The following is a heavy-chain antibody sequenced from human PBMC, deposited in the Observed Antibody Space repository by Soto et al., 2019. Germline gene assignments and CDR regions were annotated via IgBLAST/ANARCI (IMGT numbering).Heavy chain of an antibody. D-gene: IGHD2-2*01. J-gene: IGHJ6*02. V-gene: IGHV1-69*13. CDR1: GYTFTSYG. CDR3: ARGSIVVVPAARVLGYYYGMDV. CDR2: IIPIFGTA. Sequence: ASVKVSCKASGYTFTSYGISWVRQAPGQGLEWMGGIIPIFGTANYAQKFQGRVTITADESTSTAYMELSSLRSEDTAVYYCARGSIVVVPAARVLGYYYGMDVWGQGTTVTVSS.